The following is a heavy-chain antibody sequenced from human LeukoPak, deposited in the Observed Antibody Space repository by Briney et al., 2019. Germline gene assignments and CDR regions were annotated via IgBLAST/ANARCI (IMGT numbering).Heavy chain of an antibody. CDR2: ISWNSGSI. J-gene: IGHJ3*02. Sequence: GGSLRLSRAASGFTFDDYAMHWVRQAPGKGLEWVSGISWNSGSIGYADSVKGRFTISRDNAKNSLYLQMNSLRAEDTALYYCAKSLRRWLQFTLDAFDIWGQGTMVTVSS. CDR3: AKSLRRWLQFTLDAFDI. D-gene: IGHD5-12*01. CDR1: GFTFDDYA. V-gene: IGHV3-9*01.